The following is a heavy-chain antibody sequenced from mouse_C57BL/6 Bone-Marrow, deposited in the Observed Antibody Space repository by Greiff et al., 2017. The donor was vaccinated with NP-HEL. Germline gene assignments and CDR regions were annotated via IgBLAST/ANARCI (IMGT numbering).Heavy chain of an antibody. D-gene: IGHD2-4*01. J-gene: IGHJ2*01. CDR3: ARNYDYDGNYFDY. CDR2: IDPSDSYT. CDR1: GYTFTSYW. V-gene: IGHV1-69*01. Sequence: VQLQQPGAELVMPGASVKLSCKASGYTFTSYWMHWVKQRPGQGLEWIGEIDPSDSYTNYNQKFKGKSTLTVDKSSSTAYMQRSSLTSEDSAVYYCARNYDYDGNYFDYWGQGTTLTVSS.